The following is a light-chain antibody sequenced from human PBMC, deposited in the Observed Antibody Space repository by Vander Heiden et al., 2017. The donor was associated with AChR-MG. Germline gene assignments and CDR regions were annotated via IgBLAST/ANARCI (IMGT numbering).Light chain of an antibody. Sequence: QSVLTPPPSVSGAPGQRVTISCTGSSSNIGAGYDVHWYLQLPGTAPKLLIYGNTNRPSGVPDRFSGSKSGTSASLAITGLQAEDEADYYCQSYDSSLSAFYVFGTGTKVTVL. CDR2: GNT. V-gene: IGLV1-40*01. CDR1: SSNIGAGYD. CDR3: QSYDSSLSAFYV. J-gene: IGLJ1*01.